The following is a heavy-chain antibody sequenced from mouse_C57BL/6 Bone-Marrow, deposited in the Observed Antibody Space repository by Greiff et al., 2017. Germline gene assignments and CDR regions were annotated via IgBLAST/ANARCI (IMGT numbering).Heavy chain of an antibody. J-gene: IGHJ1*03. CDR3: ARHNENYYGRGYWYFDV. V-gene: IGHV5-2*01. CDR2: INSDGGST. Sequence: EVMLVESGGGLVQPGESLKLSCESNEYEFPSHDMSWVRKTPEKRLELVAAINSDGGSTYYPDTMERRFIISRDNTNKTLYLQMSSLRSEDTALYYCARHNENYYGRGYWYFDVWGTGTTVTVSS. CDR1: EYEFPSHD. D-gene: IGHD1-1*01.